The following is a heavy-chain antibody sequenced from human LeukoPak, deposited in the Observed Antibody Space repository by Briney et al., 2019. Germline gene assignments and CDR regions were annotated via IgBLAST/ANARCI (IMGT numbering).Heavy chain of an antibody. J-gene: IGHJ5*02. CDR3: ARGARKYDILTGYYGCWFDP. Sequence: ASVKVSCKASGYTFTSYDINWVRQATGQGLEWMGWMNPNSGNTGYAQKFQGRVTMTRNTSISTAYMELSSLRSEDTAMYYCARGARKYDILTGYYGCWFDPWGQGTLVTVSS. V-gene: IGHV1-8*01. D-gene: IGHD3-9*01. CDR1: GYTFTSYD. CDR2: MNPNSGNT.